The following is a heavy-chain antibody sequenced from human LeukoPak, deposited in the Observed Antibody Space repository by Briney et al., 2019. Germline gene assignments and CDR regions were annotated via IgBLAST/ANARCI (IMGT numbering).Heavy chain of an antibody. CDR3: TRGNGVAGDY. Sequence: GASVKVSCKASGYTFTTYDINWVRQATGQGLEWMGWLSPNSGQTAYAQKFQGRVTMTRDISISTFYLELSSPTSEDTAVYYCTRGNGVAGDYWGQGTLVTVSS. D-gene: IGHD6-19*01. V-gene: IGHV1-8*01. CDR2: LSPNSGQT. CDR1: GYTFTTYD. J-gene: IGHJ4*02.